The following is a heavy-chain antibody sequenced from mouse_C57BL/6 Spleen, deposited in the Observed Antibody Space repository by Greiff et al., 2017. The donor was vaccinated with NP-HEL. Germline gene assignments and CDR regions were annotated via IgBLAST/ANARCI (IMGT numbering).Heavy chain of an antibody. J-gene: IGHJ4*01. CDR3: ARLHYYGSRYYAMDY. V-gene: IGHV5-6*01. CDR1: GFTFSSYG. Sequence: EVKVVESGGDLVKPGGSLKLSCAASGFTFSSYGMSWVRQTPDKRLEWVATISSGGSYTYYPDSVKGRFTISRDNAKNTLYLQMSSLKSEDTAMYYCARLHYYGSRYYAMDYWGQGTSVTVSS. D-gene: IGHD1-1*01. CDR2: ISSGGSYT.